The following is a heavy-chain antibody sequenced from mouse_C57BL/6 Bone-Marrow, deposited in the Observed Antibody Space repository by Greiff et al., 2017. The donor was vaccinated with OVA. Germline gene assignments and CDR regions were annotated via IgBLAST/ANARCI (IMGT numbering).Heavy chain of an antibody. CDR3: ARGGITTVVAKDYFDY. CDR1: GYTFTDHT. J-gene: IGHJ2*01. CDR2: IYPRDGST. V-gene: IGHV1-78*01. Sequence: VQLQQSDAELVKPGASVKISCKVSGYTFTDHTIHWLKQRPEQGLEWIGYIYPRDGSTKYNEKFKGKATLTADKSSSTAYMQLNSLTSEDSAVYFCARGGITTVVAKDYFDYWGQGTTLTVSS. D-gene: IGHD1-1*01.